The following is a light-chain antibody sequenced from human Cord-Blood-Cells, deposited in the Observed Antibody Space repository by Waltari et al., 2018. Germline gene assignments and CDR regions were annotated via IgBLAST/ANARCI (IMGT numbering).Light chain of an antibody. Sequence: EIVLTQSPATLSLSPGERATLSCRASQSVSSYLAWYQQKPGQAPRLLIYDASNRATGIPARFSGSGSGTDFTLTISSLEPEDFAVYYCQQRSNSFTFGPGTKEDIK. CDR2: DAS. CDR3: QQRSNSFT. CDR1: QSVSSY. V-gene: IGKV3-11*01. J-gene: IGKJ3*01.